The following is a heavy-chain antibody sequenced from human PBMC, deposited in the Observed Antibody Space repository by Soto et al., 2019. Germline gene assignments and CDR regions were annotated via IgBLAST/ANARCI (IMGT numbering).Heavy chain of an antibody. CDR2: IRGFSPYT. V-gene: IGHV3-21*01. CDR1: GFTFRTYT. J-gene: IGHJ6*02. D-gene: IGHD3-10*01. CDR3: ARDRGYDAHDYYYNAMDV. Sequence: LRLSCISSGFTFRTYTMNWVRQAPVNVLEWVSGIRGFSPYTFYAESVKGRFTISRDNAKNSLYLQMNSLRAEDTAVYYCARDRGYDAHDYYYNAMDVWGQGTTVTVSS.